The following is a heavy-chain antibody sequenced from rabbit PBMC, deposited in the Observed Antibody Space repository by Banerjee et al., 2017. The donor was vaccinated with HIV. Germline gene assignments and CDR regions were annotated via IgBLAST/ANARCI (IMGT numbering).Heavy chain of an antibody. CDR3: ARDLVGVIGWNFCL. V-gene: IGHV1S45*01. CDR1: GFSFGDRDV. D-gene: IGHD1-1*01. J-gene: IGHJ4*01. CDR2: INAATGKP. Sequence: QEQLVESGGGLVQPTGSLTLTCKASGFSFGDRDVMCWVRQAPGKGLEWIACINAATGKPVYATWAKGRFTISRTSSTTVTLRMTSLTAADRAAYFCARDLVGVIGWNFCLWGPGTLVTVS.